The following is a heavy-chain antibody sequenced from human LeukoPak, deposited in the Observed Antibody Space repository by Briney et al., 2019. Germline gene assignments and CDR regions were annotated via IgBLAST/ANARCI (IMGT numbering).Heavy chain of an antibody. CDR1: GYTFTSYG. D-gene: IGHD3-22*01. CDR2: ISAYNGNT. J-gene: IGHJ4*02. CDR3: ARIADYYDSSGYPVDY. V-gene: IGHV1-18*01. Sequence: GASVKVSCKASGYTFTSYGISWVRQAPGQGLEWMGWISAYNGNTNYAQKLQGRVTMTTDTSTSTAYMELRSLRPDDTAVYYCARIADYYDSSGYPVDYWGQGTLVTVSS.